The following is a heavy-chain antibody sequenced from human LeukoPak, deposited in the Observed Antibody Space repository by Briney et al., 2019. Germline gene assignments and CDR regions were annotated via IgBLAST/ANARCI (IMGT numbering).Heavy chain of an antibody. CDR1: GGSSSSFF. J-gene: IGHJ4*02. CDR3: ARVRAQAMVRGVIPPHFDY. D-gene: IGHD3-10*01. Sequence: PSETLSLTCTVSGGSSSSFFWSWIRQPPGKGLEWIGYIYYSGSTNYNPSLKSRVTISVDTSKNQFSLKLSSVTAADTAVYYCARVRAQAMVRGVIPPHFDYWGQGTLVTVSS. V-gene: IGHV4-59*01. CDR2: IYYSGST.